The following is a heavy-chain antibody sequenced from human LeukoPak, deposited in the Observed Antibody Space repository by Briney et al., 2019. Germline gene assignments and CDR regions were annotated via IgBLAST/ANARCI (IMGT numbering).Heavy chain of an antibody. Sequence: PSETLSLTCSVSGGSISIYYWTWIRQIPGKGLEWIGYIYYTGTTNYNPLFESRVTISVDTSKNQFSLKLTSVTAADTAVYFCARGEDFERYYLAYWGQGTLVTVSS. CDR1: GGSISIYY. D-gene: IGHD3-9*01. CDR2: IYYTGTT. CDR3: ARGEDFERYYLAY. J-gene: IGHJ4*02. V-gene: IGHV4-59*01.